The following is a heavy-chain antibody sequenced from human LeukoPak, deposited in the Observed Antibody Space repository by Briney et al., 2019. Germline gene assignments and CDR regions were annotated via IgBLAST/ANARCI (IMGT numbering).Heavy chain of an antibody. J-gene: IGHJ4*02. D-gene: IGHD2-8*01. CDR2: INHSGST. CDR1: GGSFSGYY. Sequence: SETLSLTCAVYGGSFSGYYWSWIRQPPGKGLEWIGEINHSGSTNYNPSLKSRVTIPVDTSKNQFSLKLSSVTAADTAVYYCATRTQIVLMVYARDSYYFDYWGQGTLVTVSS. V-gene: IGHV4-34*01. CDR3: ATRTQIVLMVYARDSYYFDY.